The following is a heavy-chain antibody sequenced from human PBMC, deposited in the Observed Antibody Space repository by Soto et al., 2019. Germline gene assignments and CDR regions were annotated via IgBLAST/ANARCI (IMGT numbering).Heavy chain of an antibody. CDR1: GFTFSSYG. Sequence: QVQLVESGGGVVQPGRSLRLSCAASGFTFSSYGMHWVRQAPGKGLEWVAVISYDGSNKYYADSVKGRFTISRDNSKNTRYLQMNSLRAEDTAVYYCAKEGRVIAAATHFDYWGQGTLVTVSS. J-gene: IGHJ4*02. D-gene: IGHD6-13*01. CDR2: ISYDGSNK. V-gene: IGHV3-30*18. CDR3: AKEGRVIAAATHFDY.